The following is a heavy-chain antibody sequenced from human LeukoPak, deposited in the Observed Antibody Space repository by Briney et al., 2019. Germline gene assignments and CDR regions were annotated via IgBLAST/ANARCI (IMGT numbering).Heavy chain of an antibody. D-gene: IGHD6-19*01. CDR2: IYYSGST. J-gene: IGHJ4*02. CDR1: GGSISSYY. V-gene: IGHV4-59*08. CDR3: ARHSLLKGWLVEFNYFDY. Sequence: SETLSLTCTVSGGSISSYYWSWIRQPPGRGLEWIGYIYYSGSTNYNPSLKSRVTISVDTSKNQFSLKLSSVTAADTAVYYCARHSLLKGWLVEFNYFDYWGQGTLVTVSS.